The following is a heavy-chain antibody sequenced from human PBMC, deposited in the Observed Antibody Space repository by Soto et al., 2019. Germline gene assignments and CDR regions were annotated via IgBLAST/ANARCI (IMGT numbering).Heavy chain of an antibody. CDR3: AREVSHGYVLRGMDV. D-gene: IGHD5-18*01. CDR1: KFTITSYW. CDR2: INSDGSSI. Sequence: EVRLVESGGGLVQPGGSVRLSCAASKFTITSYWMHWVRQAPGKGLVWVSRINSDGSSISYADAVKGRFTISRDNAKNTRYLQMNSLRVEDTAVYYCAREVSHGYVLRGMDVWGQGTTVTVFS. V-gene: IGHV3-74*01. J-gene: IGHJ6*02.